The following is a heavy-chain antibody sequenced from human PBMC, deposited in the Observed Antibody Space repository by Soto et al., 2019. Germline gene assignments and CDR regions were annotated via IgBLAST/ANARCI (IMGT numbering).Heavy chain of an antibody. CDR3: ATGYVHDYGDYNNWFDP. CDR2: IIPIFGTA. J-gene: IGHJ5*02. D-gene: IGHD4-17*01. CDR1: GGTFSSYA. V-gene: IGHV1-69*01. Sequence: QVQLVQSGAEVKKPGSSVKVSCKASGGTFSSYAISWVRQAPGQGLEWMGGIIPIFGTANYAQKFQGRVTITADESTSTAYMELSSVRSEDTAVYYCATGYVHDYGDYNNWFDPWGQGTLVTVSS.